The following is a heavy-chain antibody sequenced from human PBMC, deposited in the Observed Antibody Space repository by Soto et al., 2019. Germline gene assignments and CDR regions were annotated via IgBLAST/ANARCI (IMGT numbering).Heavy chain of an antibody. Sequence: SETLSLTCAVSGGSINDRHWWSWVRRPPRKELEWIGEIHHSGNTNYNPSLQSRVAISVDKSRNRFSLRLTSVTASDTPIYYYSTHPNDNWHGAGYLDPWGPGTLGTVAS. D-gene: IGHD1-20*01. CDR2: IHHSGNT. CDR1: GGSINDRHW. J-gene: IGHJ5*02. V-gene: IGHV4-4*02. CDR3: STHPNDNWHGAGYLDP.